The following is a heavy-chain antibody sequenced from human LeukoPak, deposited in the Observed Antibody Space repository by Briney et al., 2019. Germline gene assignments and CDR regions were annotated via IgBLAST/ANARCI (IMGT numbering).Heavy chain of an antibody. CDR3: AREGTGRYYYYYYIDV. CDR1: GGTFINYA. Sequence: SCKASGGTFINYAMSWVRQAPGKGLEWVSYISSSGDTIYYADSVRGRFTISRDNAKNSLYLQMNSLRAEDTAVYFCAREGTGRYYYYYYIDVWGKGTTVTISS. CDR2: ISSSGDTI. J-gene: IGHJ6*03. D-gene: IGHD1-1*01. V-gene: IGHV3-48*03.